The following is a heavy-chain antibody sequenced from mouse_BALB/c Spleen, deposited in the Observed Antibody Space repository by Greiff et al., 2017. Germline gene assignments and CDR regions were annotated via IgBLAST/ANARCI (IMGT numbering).Heavy chain of an antibody. CDR1: GYTFTDYA. D-gene: IGHD2-3*01. CDR2: ISTYYGDA. Sequence: VQLQQSGAELVRPGVSVKISCKGSGYTFTDYAMHWVKQSHAKSLEWIGVISTYYGDASYNQKFKGKATMTVDKSSSTAYMELARLTSEDSAIYYCARGDGYHYAMDYWGQGTSVTVSS. J-gene: IGHJ4*01. CDR3: ARGDGYHYAMDY. V-gene: IGHV1S137*01.